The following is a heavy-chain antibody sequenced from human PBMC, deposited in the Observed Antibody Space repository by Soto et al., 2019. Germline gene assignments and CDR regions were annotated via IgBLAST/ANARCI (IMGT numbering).Heavy chain of an antibody. CDR1: GDTFKTYS. V-gene: IGHV1-69*12. J-gene: IGHJ6*02. CDR3: AREKTSYGMDV. Sequence: QVQLVQSGAEVKKPGSSVKVSCKSSGDTFKTYSVSWVRQAPGQGLEWMGGVIPILGKPMYAQKFQDRVTITADESTSTVFMELTSLISDDTAVYYCAREKTSYGMDVWGQGTTVTVSS. CDR2: VIPILGKP.